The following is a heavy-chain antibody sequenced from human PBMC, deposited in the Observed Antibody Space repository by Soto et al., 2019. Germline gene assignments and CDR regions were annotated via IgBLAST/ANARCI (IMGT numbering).Heavy chain of an antibody. CDR3: ARESQIVVARNAFDV. D-gene: IGHD1-26*01. CDR2: IYPGDADT. J-gene: IGHJ3*01. V-gene: IGHV5-51*01. CDR1: YNSITYYC. Sequence: AASLKISCKSCYNSITYYCNCWLRQMPGKGLEWMGIIYPGDADTRYSPSFQGQVTISADKSISTAHLQWSSLKASDTAIYYCARESQIVVARNAFDVWGQGTMVTVPS.